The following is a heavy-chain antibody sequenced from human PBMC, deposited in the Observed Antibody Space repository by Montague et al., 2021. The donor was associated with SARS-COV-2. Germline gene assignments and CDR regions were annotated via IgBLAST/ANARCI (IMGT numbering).Heavy chain of an antibody. CDR1: GFTFSSYD. V-gene: IGHV3-13*01. J-gene: IGHJ4*02. D-gene: IGHD3-22*01. Sequence: SLSLSCSASGFTFSSYDMHWVRQATGKGLEWVSAIGTAGGTYYPGSVKGRFTISRENAKNSLYLQMNSLRAGDTAVYYCARAPRGYYDSSGYYNPPYYFDYWGQGTLVTVSS. CDR2: IGTAGGT. CDR3: ARAPRGYYDSSGYYNPPYYFDY.